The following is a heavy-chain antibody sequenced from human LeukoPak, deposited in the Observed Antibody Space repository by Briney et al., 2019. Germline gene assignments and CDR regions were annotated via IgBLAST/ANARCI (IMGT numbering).Heavy chain of an antibody. CDR2: INHSGST. CDR3: ARGHPAYYGMDV. CDR1: GGSFGGYY. J-gene: IGHJ6*02. V-gene: IGHV4-34*01. Sequence: SETLSLTCAVYGGSFGGYYWSWIRQPPGKGLEWIGEINHSGSTNYNPSLKSRVTISVDTSKNQFTLKLSSVTAADTAVYYCARGHPAYYGMDVWGQGTTVTVSS.